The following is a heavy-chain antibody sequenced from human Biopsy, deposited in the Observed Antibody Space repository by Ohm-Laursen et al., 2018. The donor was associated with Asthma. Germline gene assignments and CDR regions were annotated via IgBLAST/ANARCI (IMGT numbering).Heavy chain of an antibody. CDR1: GFSFSDYY. Sequence: SLRLSCAASGFSFSDYYMTWMRQAPGKGLEWVANIKHDGSEKNHVDSLKGRFTISRDNAKNSPYLQMNSLRAEDTAVYYCARTFHFWSPYHAEHYQLWGQGTLVTVSS. J-gene: IGHJ1*01. CDR3: ARTFHFWSPYHAEHYQL. CDR2: IKHDGSEK. V-gene: IGHV3-7*01. D-gene: IGHD3-3*02.